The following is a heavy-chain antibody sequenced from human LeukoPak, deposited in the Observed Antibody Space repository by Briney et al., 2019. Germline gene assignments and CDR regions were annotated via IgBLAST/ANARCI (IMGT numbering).Heavy chain of an antibody. CDR2: IYYSGST. CDR3: ARQRQQLVGVPIDL. Sequence: PSETLSLTCTVSGGSISSYYWSWIRQPPGKGLEWIGYIYYSGSTNYNPSLKSRVTISVDTSKNQFSLKLSSVTAADTAVYYCARQRQQLVGVPIDLWGRGTLVTVSS. D-gene: IGHD6-13*01. J-gene: IGHJ2*01. CDR1: GGSISSYY. V-gene: IGHV4-59*08.